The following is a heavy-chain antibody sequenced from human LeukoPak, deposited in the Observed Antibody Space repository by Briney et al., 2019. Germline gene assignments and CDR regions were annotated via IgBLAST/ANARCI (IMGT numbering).Heavy chain of an antibody. D-gene: IGHD2-15*01. J-gene: IGHJ4*02. V-gene: IGHV1-18*01. Sequence: GASVKVSCKASGYTFTSYGISWVRQAPGQGLEWMGWISAYNGNTNYAQKLQGRVTMTTDTSTSTAYMELRSLRSDDTAVYYCARDPLYCSGGSCYPKYYFDYWGQGTLVTVSS. CDR2: ISAYNGNT. CDR1: GYTFTSYG. CDR3: ARDPLYCSGGSCYPKYYFDY.